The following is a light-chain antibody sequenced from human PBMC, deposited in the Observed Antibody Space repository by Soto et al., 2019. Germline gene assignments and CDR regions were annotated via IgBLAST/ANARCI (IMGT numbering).Light chain of an antibody. CDR1: QNVNSN. CDR3: LQHSDYPFT. V-gene: IGKV3-15*01. CDR2: GAS. Sequence: EIVMTQSPAPLSVSPGERATLSCRASQNVNSNLAWYQQKPGQAPRLLIYGASTRDTGVPARFSGSGSGTEFTLTISSLQPEDFAIYYCLQHSDYPFTFGQGTRLE. J-gene: IGKJ2*01.